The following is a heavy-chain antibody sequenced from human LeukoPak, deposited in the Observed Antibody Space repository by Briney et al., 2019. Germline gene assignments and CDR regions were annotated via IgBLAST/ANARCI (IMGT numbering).Heavy chain of an antibody. CDR1: GDSVSGNSAG. CDR2: TYYRSKWYN. CDR3: ARERYYGSTGYFHFDQ. J-gene: IGHJ4*02. D-gene: IGHD3-22*01. V-gene: IGHV6-1*01. Sequence: SQTLSLTFAISGDSVSGNSAGWDWIRQSPSRGLEWLGRTYYRSKWYNDYAASVKSRITINQDTSKNQFSLQLNSVTPEDTAVYYCARERYYGSTGYFHFDQWGQGTLVTVSS.